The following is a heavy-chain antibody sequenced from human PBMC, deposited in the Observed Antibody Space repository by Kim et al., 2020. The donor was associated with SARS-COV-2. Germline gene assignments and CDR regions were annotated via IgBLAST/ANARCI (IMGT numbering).Heavy chain of an antibody. D-gene: IGHD1-26*01. J-gene: IGHJ4*02. V-gene: IGHV3-43*02. CDR3: AKDTSVSLVGATIDY. CDR2: ISGDGGST. Sequence: GGSLRLSCAASGFTFDDYAMHWVRQAPGKGLEWVSLISGDGGSTYYADSVKGRFTISRDNSKNSLYLQMNSLRTEDTALYYCAKDTSVSLVGATIDYWGQGTLVTVSS. CDR1: GFTFDDYA.